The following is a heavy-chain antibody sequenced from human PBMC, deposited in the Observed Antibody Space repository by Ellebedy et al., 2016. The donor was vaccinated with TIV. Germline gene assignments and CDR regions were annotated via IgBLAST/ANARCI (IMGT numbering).Heavy chain of an antibody. D-gene: IGHD6-19*01. Sequence: MPSETLSLTCTVSGGSISSDGFFWSWIRQPPGKGLEWIGEINHSGSTNYNPSLKSRVIISVDKSNNQFSMRLISVTAADTAFYYCARRYSGGWERHFDYWGQGILVTVSS. CDR1: GGSISSDGFF. CDR2: INHSGST. J-gene: IGHJ4*02. CDR3: ARRYSGGWERHFDY. V-gene: IGHV4-39*07.